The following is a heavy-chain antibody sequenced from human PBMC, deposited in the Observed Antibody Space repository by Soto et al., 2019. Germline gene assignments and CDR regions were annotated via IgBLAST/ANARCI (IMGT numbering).Heavy chain of an antibody. V-gene: IGHV3-48*02. CDR1: GFTFRDFA. J-gene: IGHJ3*01. Sequence: EVQLVESGGGLVQPGGSLRISCAASGFTFRDFALNWVRQAPGKGLEWISYISVTSGSIFYADSVKGRFTISRDDGRNLLYLQMNTLRHEDTAVYFCVRDHIWAFDFWGRGTMVTVSS. CDR3: VRDHIWAFDF. D-gene: IGHD2-21*01. CDR2: ISVTSGSI.